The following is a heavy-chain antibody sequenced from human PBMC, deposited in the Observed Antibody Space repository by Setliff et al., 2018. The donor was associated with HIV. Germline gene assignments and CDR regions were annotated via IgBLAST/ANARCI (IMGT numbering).Heavy chain of an antibody. CDR3: ARHYGGNLDAFDI. CDR2: INHSGRT. D-gene: IGHD4-17*01. CDR1: GGSFSGYY. J-gene: IGHJ3*02. V-gene: IGHV4-34*01. Sequence: PSETLSLTCAVYGGSFSGYYWSWNRQPPGKGLEWIGEINHSGRTNYNPSLKSRVTISVDTSKNQFSLKLSSVTAADTAVYYCARHYGGNLDAFDIWGRGTMVTVSS.